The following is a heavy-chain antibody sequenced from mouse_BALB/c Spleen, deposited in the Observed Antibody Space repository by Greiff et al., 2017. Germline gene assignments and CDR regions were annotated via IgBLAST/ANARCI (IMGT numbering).Heavy chain of an antibody. Sequence: VQLKESGGDLVKPGGSLKLSCAASGFTFSSYGMSWVRQTPDKRLEWVATISSGGSYTYYPDSVKGRFTISRDNAKNTLYLQMSSLKSEDTAMYYCARGGFYDGFTWFAYWGQGTLVTVSA. CDR2: ISSGGSYT. CDR1: GFTFSSYG. CDR3: ARGGFYDGFTWFAY. V-gene: IGHV5-6*01. J-gene: IGHJ3*01. D-gene: IGHD2-3*01.